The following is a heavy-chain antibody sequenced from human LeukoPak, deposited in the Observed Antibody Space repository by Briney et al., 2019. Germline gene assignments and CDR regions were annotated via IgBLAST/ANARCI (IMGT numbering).Heavy chain of an antibody. V-gene: IGHV4-61*02. D-gene: IGHD6-19*01. J-gene: IGHJ3*02. Sequence: PSETLSLTCTVSGVSISSGSYYWSWIRQPAGKGLEWIGRIYTSGSTNYNPSLKSRVTISVDTSKNQFSLKLSSVTAADTAVYYCARVTIAVAGRDDAFDIWGQGTMVTVSS. CDR3: ARVTIAVAGRDDAFDI. CDR2: IYTSGST. CDR1: GVSISSGSYY.